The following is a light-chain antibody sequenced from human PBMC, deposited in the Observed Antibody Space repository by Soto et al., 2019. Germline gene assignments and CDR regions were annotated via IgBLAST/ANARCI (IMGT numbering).Light chain of an antibody. CDR2: TAS. V-gene: IGKV1-39*01. Sequence: DIQMTQSPSFLSASVGDRVTITCRASQSISSYLNWYQQKPGKAPKLLIYTASSLQSGVPSRFSGSGSGTDFTLTISSLQPEDFATYYCQQSHSTPLTFGGGTKVDI. CDR1: QSISSY. J-gene: IGKJ4*01. CDR3: QQSHSTPLT.